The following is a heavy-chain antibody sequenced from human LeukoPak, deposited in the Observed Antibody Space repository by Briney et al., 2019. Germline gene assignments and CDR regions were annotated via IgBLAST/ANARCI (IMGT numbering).Heavy chain of an antibody. CDR3: ARVLGATGYYYMDV. Sequence: LRLSCAASGFSFDDYAMYWVRQAPGKGLEWVSGISWKSGSIGYADSVKGRFTISRDNAKNSLYLQMNSLRAEDTAVYYCARVLGATGYYYMDVWGKGTTVTVSS. CDR2: ISWKSGSI. V-gene: IGHV3-9*01. D-gene: IGHD1-26*01. J-gene: IGHJ6*03. CDR1: GFSFDDYA.